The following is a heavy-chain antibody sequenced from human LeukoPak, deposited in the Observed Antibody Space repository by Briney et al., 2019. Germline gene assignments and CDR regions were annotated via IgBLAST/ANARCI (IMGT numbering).Heavy chain of an antibody. CDR2: INPNSGGT. CDR1: GYTFTGYY. Sequence: ASVKVSCKASGYTFTGYYMHWVRQAPGQGREWMGWINPNSGGTNYTQKFQGRVTMTRDTYISTAYMELSRLRSDDTAVYYCAITEWELRKNWFDPWGQGTLVTVSS. J-gene: IGHJ5*02. D-gene: IGHD1-26*01. V-gene: IGHV1-2*02. CDR3: AITEWELRKNWFDP.